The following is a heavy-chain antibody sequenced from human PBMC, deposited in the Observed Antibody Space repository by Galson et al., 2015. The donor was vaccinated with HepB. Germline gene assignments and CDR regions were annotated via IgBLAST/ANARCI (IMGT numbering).Heavy chain of an antibody. CDR3: ATERGSGSYYNGDRWFDP. CDR1: GYMFTELS. CDR2: FDPEDKEK. D-gene: IGHD3-10*01. J-gene: IGHJ5*02. V-gene: IGHV1-24*01. Sequence: VKVSCKVSGYMFTELSMHWVRQAPGEGLEWMGGFDPEDKEKIYAQKFQGRVTMTEDTSTDTAYMELSSLRSEDTAMYYCATERGSGSYYNGDRWFDPWGQGTLVTVSS.